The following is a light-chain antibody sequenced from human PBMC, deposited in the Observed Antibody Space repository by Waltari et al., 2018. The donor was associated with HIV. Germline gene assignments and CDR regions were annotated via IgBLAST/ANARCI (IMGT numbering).Light chain of an antibody. CDR1: RSDVGGYNY. V-gene: IGLV2-14*01. CDR2: EVS. J-gene: IGLJ3*02. CDR3: ASYTGSSTWV. Sequence: QSALTPPASVSGSPGQSITISCTGTRSDVGGYNYVPWYQHHPGKAPKLVIYEVSNRPSGVSNRFSGFKSGNTASLTISGLQAEDEGDYYCASYTGSSTWVFGGGTNLTVL.